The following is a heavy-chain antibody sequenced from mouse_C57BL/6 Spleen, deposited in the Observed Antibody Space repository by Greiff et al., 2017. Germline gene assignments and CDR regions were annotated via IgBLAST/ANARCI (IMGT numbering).Heavy chain of an antibody. Sequence: EVQLQQSGPELVKPGASVKIPCKASGYTFTDYNMDWVKQSHGKSLEWIGDITPNNGGTIYNQKFKGKATLTVDKSSSTAYMELRSLTSEDTAVYYCARGGYGSPYYFDYWGQGTTLTVSS. V-gene: IGHV1-18*01. D-gene: IGHD1-1*01. CDR1: GYTFTDYN. CDR2: ITPNNGGT. J-gene: IGHJ2*01. CDR3: ARGGYGSPYYFDY.